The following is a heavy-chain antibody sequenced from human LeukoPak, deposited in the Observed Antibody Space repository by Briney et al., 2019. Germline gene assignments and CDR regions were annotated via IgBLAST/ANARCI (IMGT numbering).Heavy chain of an antibody. J-gene: IGHJ4*02. V-gene: IGHV1-69*05. D-gene: IGHD3-22*01. CDR3: ARAWGGYDTSGPFDY. CDR2: IIPMFGTP. CDR1: GGTFSTYA. Sequence: ASVKVSCKASGGTFSTYAISWVRQAPGQGLEWMGGIIPMFGTPNYAQKFQGRVTITTDESTSTAYMGLSSLRSEDTAEYYCARAWGGYDTSGPFDYWGQGTLVTVSS.